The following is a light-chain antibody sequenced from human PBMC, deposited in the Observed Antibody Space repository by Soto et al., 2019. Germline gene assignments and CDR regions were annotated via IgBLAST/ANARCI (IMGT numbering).Light chain of an antibody. CDR1: RYDVGGYNY. CDR3: SSYAGSNNYV. J-gene: IGLJ1*01. Sequence: QSALTQTPSVSGSPGQSVTMSCTGTRYDVGGYNYVSWYQQHPGKAPKVIIYEVSKRPSGVPDRFSGSKSGNTASLTVSGLQAEDEADYYCSSYAGSNNYVFGTGTKLTVL. V-gene: IGLV2-8*01. CDR2: EVS.